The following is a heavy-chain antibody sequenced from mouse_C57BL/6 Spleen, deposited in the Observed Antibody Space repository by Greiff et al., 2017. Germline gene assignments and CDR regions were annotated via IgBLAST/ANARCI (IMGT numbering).Heavy chain of an antibody. CDR3: ANYGSSPY. J-gene: IGHJ2*01. V-gene: IGHV1-59*01. Sequence: QVQLQQPGAELVRPGTSVKLSCKASGYTFTRYWMHWVKQRPGQGLEWIGVIDPSDSYTNYNQKFKGKATLTVDTSSSTAYMQLSSLTSEDSAVYYCANYGSSPYWGQGTTLTVSS. CDR1: GYTFTRYW. CDR2: IDPSDSYT. D-gene: IGHD1-1*01.